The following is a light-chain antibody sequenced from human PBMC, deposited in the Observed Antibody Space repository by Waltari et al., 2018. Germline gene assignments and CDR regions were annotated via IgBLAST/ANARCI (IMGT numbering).Light chain of an antibody. V-gene: IGKV3-20*01. Sequence: EIMLTQSPGTLSLSPGERATLSCRASQSISKYLAWYQQKPGQAPRLLIYDASNRANGIPDSFSGSGYGTDFSLTISRLEPEDYAVYYCQKYGSLPATFGRGTKVEIK. CDR2: DAS. CDR3: QKYGSLPAT. J-gene: IGKJ1*01. CDR1: QSISKY.